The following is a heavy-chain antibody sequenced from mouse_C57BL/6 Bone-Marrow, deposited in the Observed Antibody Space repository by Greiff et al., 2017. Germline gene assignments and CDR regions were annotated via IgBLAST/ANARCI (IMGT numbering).Heavy chain of an antibody. V-gene: IGHV3-1*01. CDR3: ARSPIYYYGSSPFYFDY. CDR2: ISYSGST. CDR1: GYSITSGYD. J-gene: IGHJ2*01. Sequence: EVQRVESGPGMVKPSQSLSLTCTVTGYSITSGYDWHWIRHFPGNKLEWMGYISYSGSTNYNPSLKSRISITHDTSKNHFFLKLNSVTTEDTATYYCARSPIYYYGSSPFYFDYWGQGTTLTVSS. D-gene: IGHD1-1*01.